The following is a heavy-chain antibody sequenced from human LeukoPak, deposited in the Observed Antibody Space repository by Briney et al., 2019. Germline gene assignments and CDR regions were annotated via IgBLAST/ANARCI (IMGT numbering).Heavy chain of an antibody. D-gene: IGHD1-26*01. CDR3: ARGVGATDWFDP. V-gene: IGHV1-2*06. J-gene: IGHJ5*02. Sequence: GASVKVSCKASGYTFTGYYMHWVRQAPGQGLEWMGRINPNSGGTNYAQKFQGRVTMTRDTSISTAYMEPSRLRSDDTAVYYCARGVGATDWFDPWGQGTLVTVSS. CDR1: GYTFTGYY. CDR2: INPNSGGT.